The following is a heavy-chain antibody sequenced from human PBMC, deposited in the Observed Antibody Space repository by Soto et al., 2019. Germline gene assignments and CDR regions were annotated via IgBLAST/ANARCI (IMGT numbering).Heavy chain of an antibody. J-gene: IGHJ6*02. V-gene: IGHV4-39*01. CDR3: ARLHGYCISSSCHGHYAMDV. CDR2: IYYSGTT. CDR1: SASISSSSYT. D-gene: IGHD2-2*01. Sequence: QLQLQESGPGLVKPSETLSLTCTVSSASISSSSYTWGRIRQPPGKGLEWIGSIYYSGTTYYNPSRNRRVTVSVDTSKNQFSLNVTSVTAADTAVYYCARLHGYCISSSCHGHYAMDVWGQGTTVTVSS.